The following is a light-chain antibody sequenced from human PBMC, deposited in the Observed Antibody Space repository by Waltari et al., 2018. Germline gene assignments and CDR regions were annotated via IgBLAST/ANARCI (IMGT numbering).Light chain of an antibody. CDR2: DAS. J-gene: IGKJ1*01. CDR3: QKYGSLPAT. Sequence: EVVLTQSPGTLSLSPGERATLSCRASQSVSRTLAWYQQKPGQAPRLLIYDASSRATGIPDRVSGGGSGTDFSLTISRLEPEDFAVYYCQKYGSLPATFGQGTKVEIK. CDR1: QSVSRT. V-gene: IGKV3-20*01.